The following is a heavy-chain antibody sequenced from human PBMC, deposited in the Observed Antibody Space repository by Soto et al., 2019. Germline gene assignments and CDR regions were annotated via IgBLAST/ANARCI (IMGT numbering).Heavy chain of an antibody. Sequence: QLQLQESGPGLVKPSETLSLTCTVSGGSISSSSYYWGWIRPPPGKGLEWIGCIYYSGSTYYNPSLKSRVTISVDTYKNQFSLKLSSVTAADTAVYYCASAPRYSSGWYYVGRLLTDYNWFDPWGQGTLVTVSS. J-gene: IGHJ5*02. D-gene: IGHD6-19*01. CDR2: IYYSGST. CDR3: ASAPRYSSGWYYVGRLLTDYNWFDP. V-gene: IGHV4-39*01. CDR1: GGSISSSSYY.